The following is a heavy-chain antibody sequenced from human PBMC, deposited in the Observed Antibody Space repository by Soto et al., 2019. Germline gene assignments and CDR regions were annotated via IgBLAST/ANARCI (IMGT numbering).Heavy chain of an antibody. J-gene: IGHJ4*02. CDR2: ISASGGST. V-gene: IGHV3-23*01. Sequence: PGGSLRLSCAASAFTFSSYAMSWVRQAPGKGLEWVSAISASGGSTYYVDSVKGRFTISRDNSKNTLYLQMNSLRAEDTAVYYCAKAAYYYGSGTTYWGQGTLVTVSS. CDR3: AKAAYYYGSGTTY. CDR1: AFTFSSYA. D-gene: IGHD3-10*01.